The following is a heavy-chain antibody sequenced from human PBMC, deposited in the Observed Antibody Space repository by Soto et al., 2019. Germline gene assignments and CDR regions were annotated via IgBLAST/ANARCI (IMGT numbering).Heavy chain of an antibody. V-gene: IGHV1-69*13. CDR2: IIPIFGTT. J-gene: IGHJ6*02. D-gene: IGHD5-18*01. CDR1: GGSFTYT. CDR3: ARLHSHGTYGMDV. Sequence: SVKVSCKASGGSFTYTLSWVRQAPGQGLEWMGGIIPIFGTTNYAQKFQGRVTITADESTKTAYMELSTLRSEDTAVYYCARLHSHGTYGMDVWGQGTTVTVS.